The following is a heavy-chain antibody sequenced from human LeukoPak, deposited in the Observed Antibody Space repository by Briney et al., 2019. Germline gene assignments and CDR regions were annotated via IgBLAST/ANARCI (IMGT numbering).Heavy chain of an antibody. CDR3: VRVGVTTFEGRNYYHGMDV. V-gene: IGHV1-69*04. CDR1: GYTFTGHY. Sequence: ASVKVSFKAPGYTFTGHYMHWVRQAPGQGLEWMGRIIPILDIPNYAQKFQGRVTITADKSTSTAYMELSSLRSEDTAVYYCVRVGVTTFEGRNYYHGMDVWGQGTTVTVSS. CDR2: IIPILDIP. D-gene: IGHD4-17*01. J-gene: IGHJ6*02.